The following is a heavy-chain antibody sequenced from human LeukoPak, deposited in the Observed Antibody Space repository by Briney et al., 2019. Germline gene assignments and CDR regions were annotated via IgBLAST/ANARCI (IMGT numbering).Heavy chain of an antibody. V-gene: IGHV3-7*01. CDR3: AREREGSGWYPTFDY. Sequence: GGSLRLSCAASGFTFSSYWMSWVRQAPGKGLEWVANIKQDGSEKYYVDSVKGRFTISRDNAKNSLYLQMNSLRAEDTAVYYCAREREGSGWYPTFDYWGQGTLVTVSS. CDR1: GFTFSSYW. D-gene: IGHD6-19*01. CDR2: IKQDGSEK. J-gene: IGHJ4*02.